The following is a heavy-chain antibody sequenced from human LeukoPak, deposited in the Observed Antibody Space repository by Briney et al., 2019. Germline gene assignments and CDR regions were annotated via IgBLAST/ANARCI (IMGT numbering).Heavy chain of an antibody. D-gene: IGHD6-19*01. CDR1: GFTFNNYA. CDR3: AKGVQWAVPGSCLDS. CDR2: ISGSGGST. J-gene: IGHJ4*02. Sequence: GGSLRLSCPASGFTFNNYAMIWVRQAPGKGLEWVSGISGSGGSTYYADSVKGRFRISRDNSKNTLYLQMNGLRVDDTAVYYCAKGVQWAVPGSCLDSWGLGTLVTVSS. V-gene: IGHV3-23*01.